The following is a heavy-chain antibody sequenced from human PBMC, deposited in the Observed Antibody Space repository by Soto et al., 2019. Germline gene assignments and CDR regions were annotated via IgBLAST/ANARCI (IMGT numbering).Heavy chain of an antibody. V-gene: IGHV3-21*01. CDR2: ISSSSSYI. J-gene: IGHJ4*02. Sequence: VGSLRLSCAASVFTFSSYSMNWVRQAPGKGLEWVSSISSSSSYIYYADSVKGRFTISRDNAKNSLYLQMNSLRAEDTAVYYCARDQVVRTTGPSTGLFEYWGQGTLVTGS. CDR3: ARDQVVRTTGPSTGLFEY. D-gene: IGHD1-1*01. CDR1: VFTFSSYS.